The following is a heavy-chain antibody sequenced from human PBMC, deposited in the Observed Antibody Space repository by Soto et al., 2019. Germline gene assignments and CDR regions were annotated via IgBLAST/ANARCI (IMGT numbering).Heavy chain of an antibody. Sequence: SETLSLTCAVSGGSISSSNWWSWVRQPPGKGLEWIGEIYHSGSTNYNPSLKSRVTISVDKSKNQFSLKLSSVTAADTAVYYCATHRTGIYYDSSGSIDAFDTWGQGTMVT. J-gene: IGHJ3*02. CDR2: IYHSGST. V-gene: IGHV4-4*02. D-gene: IGHD3-22*01. CDR3: ATHRTGIYYDSSGSIDAFDT. CDR1: GGSISSSNW.